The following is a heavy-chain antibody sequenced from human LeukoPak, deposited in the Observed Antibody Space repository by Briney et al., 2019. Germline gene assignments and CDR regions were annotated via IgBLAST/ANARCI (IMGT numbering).Heavy chain of an antibody. CDR1: GGTFSSYA. Sequence: SVKVSCKASGGTFSSYAISWVRQAPGQGLEWMGRIIPIFGIANYAQKFQGRVAITADKSTSTAYMELSSLRSEDTAVYYCASGLTMATSTLPFDYWGQGTLVTVSS. V-gene: IGHV1-69*04. CDR3: ASGLTMATSTLPFDY. D-gene: IGHD5-24*01. CDR2: IIPIFGIA. J-gene: IGHJ4*02.